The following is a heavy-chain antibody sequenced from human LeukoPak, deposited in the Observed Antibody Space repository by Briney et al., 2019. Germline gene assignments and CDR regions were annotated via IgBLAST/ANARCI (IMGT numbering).Heavy chain of an antibody. D-gene: IGHD3-22*01. CDR1: GGSFSGYY. V-gene: IGHV4-34*01. J-gene: IGHJ6*03. CDR3: ARGVHYYDSTQYYKDV. CDR2: INHSGST. Sequence: SETLSLACAVYGGSFSGYYWSWIRQPPGKGLEWIGEINHSGSTNYNPSLKSRVTISVDTSKNQFSLKLSSVTAADTAVYYCARGVHYYDSTQYYKDVWGKGTTVTVSS.